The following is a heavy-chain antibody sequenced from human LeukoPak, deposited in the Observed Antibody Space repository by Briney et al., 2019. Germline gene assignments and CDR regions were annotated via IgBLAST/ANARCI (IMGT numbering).Heavy chain of an antibody. D-gene: IGHD2-2*01. CDR1: GFTFSSYS. J-gene: IGHJ5*02. V-gene: IGHV3-48*04. Sequence: PGGFLRLSCAASGFTFSSYSMNWVRQAPGKGLEWVSYISSSSSTIYYADSVKGRFTISRDNAKNSLYLQMNSLRAEDTAVYYCARDQYQYVNWFDPWGQGTLVTVSS. CDR3: ARDQYQYVNWFDP. CDR2: ISSSSSTI.